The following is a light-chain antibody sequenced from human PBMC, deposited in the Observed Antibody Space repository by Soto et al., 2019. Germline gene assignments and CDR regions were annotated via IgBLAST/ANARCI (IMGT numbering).Light chain of an antibody. V-gene: IGLV7-43*01. J-gene: IGLJ2*01. CDR1: TGAVTSGYY. Sequence: QAVVTQEPSLTVSPGGSVTLTCASSTGAVTSGYYPGWFQQKPGQAPRALIYSKTNKHSWTPARFSGSLLGGKAALTLSGVQPEDEAEYYCLLYYGGAVVFGGGTKLTVL. CDR2: SKT. CDR3: LLYYGGAVV.